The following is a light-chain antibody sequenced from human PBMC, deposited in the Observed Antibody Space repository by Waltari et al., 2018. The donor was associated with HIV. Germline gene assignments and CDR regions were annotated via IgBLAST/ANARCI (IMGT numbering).Light chain of an antibody. CDR1: QSVRSSY. CDR2: DAS. J-gene: IGKJ2*01. CDR3: QQYGSSPYT. V-gene: IGKV3-20*01. Sequence: EVVLTPPPPAPSFSSAEGATIPCRASQSVRSSYLAWYQQKPGQAPRLLIYDASNRATGIPDRFSGSGSGTDFTLTISRLEPEDFAVYSCQQYGSSPYTFGQGTKVEIK.